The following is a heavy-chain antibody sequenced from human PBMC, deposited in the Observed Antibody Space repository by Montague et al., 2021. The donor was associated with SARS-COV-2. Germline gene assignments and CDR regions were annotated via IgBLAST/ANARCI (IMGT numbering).Heavy chain of an antibody. CDR2: LSTSGST. Sequence: SETLSLTCSVSGGSITTYCWSWVRQPAGKGLEWIGRLSTSGSTNYNPSLKSRVTMSLDTSKNQVSLKLSSVTAADTAVYYCARDASSANSPANNWFDSWGQGTLVTVSS. CDR3: ARDASSANSPANNWFDS. CDR1: GGSITTYC. J-gene: IGHJ5*01. D-gene: IGHD4/OR15-4a*01. V-gene: IGHV4-4*07.